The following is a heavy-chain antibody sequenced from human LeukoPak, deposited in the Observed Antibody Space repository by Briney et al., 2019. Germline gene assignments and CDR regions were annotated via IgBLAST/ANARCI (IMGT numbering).Heavy chain of an antibody. CDR2: IIPIFGTA. CDR3: ARDTGGMATITFYFDY. D-gene: IGHD5-24*01. J-gene: IGHJ4*02. Sequence: GASVKVSCKVSGYTLTELSMHWVRQAPGQGLEWMGRIIPIFGTASYAQKFQGRVTITTDESTSTAYMELSSLRSEDTAVYYCARDTGGMATITFYFDYWGQGTLVTVSS. V-gene: IGHV1-69*05. CDR1: GYTLTELS.